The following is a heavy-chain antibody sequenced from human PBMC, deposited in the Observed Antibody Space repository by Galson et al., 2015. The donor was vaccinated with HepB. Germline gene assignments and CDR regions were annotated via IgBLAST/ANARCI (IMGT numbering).Heavy chain of an antibody. V-gene: IGHV1-18*01. CDR2: ISAYNGNT. Sequence: SVKVSCKASGYTFTSYGISWVRQAPGQGLEWMGWISAYNGNTNYAQKLQGRVTMTTDTSTSTAYMELRSLRSDDTAVYYCARDRDGRGYSGYDAMDYYYYYGMDVWGQGTTVTVSS. D-gene: IGHD5-12*01. CDR3: ARDRDGRGYSGYDAMDYYYYYGMDV. CDR1: GYTFTSYG. J-gene: IGHJ6*02.